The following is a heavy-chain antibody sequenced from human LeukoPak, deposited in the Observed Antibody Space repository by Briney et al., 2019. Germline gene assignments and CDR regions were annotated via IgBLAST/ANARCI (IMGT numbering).Heavy chain of an antibody. D-gene: IGHD3-22*01. CDR3: AKQFGGRTVGWADYYDSSGPIDY. CDR1: GFTFSSYA. J-gene: IGHJ4*02. Sequence: GGSLRLSCAASGFTFSSYALGWVRQFPGKGLEWVSAISGSGSSTYYADSVKGRFTISRDNSKNTLYLQMNSLRAEDTAVYYCAKQFGGRTVGWADYYDSSGPIDYWGQGTLVTVSS. V-gene: IGHV3-23*01. CDR2: ISGSGSST.